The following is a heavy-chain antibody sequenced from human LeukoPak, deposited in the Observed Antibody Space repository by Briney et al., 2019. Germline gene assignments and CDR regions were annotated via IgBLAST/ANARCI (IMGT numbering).Heavy chain of an antibody. Sequence: SGTLSLTCAVSGGSFSGYYWRWIRQPPGKGLEWIGEINHSGSTNYNPSLKSRVTISVDTSKNQLSLKMSSVTAADTAVYYCARDKYCTSGVCYFDYWGQGTLVTVSS. D-gene: IGHD2-8*01. CDR2: INHSGST. CDR3: ARDKYCTSGVCYFDY. J-gene: IGHJ4*03. V-gene: IGHV4-34*01. CDR1: GGSFSGYY.